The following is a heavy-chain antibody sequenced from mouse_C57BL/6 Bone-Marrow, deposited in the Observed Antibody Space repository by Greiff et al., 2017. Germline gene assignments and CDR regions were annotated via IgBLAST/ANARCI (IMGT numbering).Heavy chain of an antibody. CDR3: ARSRGFAY. Sequence: VQLQQPGAELVMPGASVKLSCKASGYTFTSYWMHWVKQRPGQGLEWIGEIDPSDSYTTYNQKFKGKSTLTVDKSSSTAYMQLSSLTSEDSAVYYWARSRGFAYWGQGTLVTVSA. CDR1: GYTFTSYW. J-gene: IGHJ3*01. CDR2: IDPSDSYT. V-gene: IGHV1-69*01.